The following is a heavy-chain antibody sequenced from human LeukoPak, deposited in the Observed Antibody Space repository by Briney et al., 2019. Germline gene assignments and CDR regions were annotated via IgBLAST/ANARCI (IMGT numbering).Heavy chain of an antibody. D-gene: IGHD3-3*01. V-gene: IGHV4-4*07. CDR1: GGSISSYY. Sequence: SETLSLTCTVSGGSISSYYWSWIRQPAGKGLEWIGRIYTSGSTNYNPSLKSRVTMSVDTSKNQSSLKLNSVTAADTAVYYCARHNFWSGYMANNWFDPWGQGTLVTVSS. CDR3: ARHNFWSGYMANNWFDP. CDR2: IYTSGST. J-gene: IGHJ5*02.